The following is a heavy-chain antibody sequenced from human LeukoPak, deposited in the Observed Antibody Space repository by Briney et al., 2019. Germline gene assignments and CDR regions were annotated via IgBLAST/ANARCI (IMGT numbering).Heavy chain of an antibody. V-gene: IGHV1-18*01. CDR2: INVYNGNR. D-gene: IGHD3-22*01. J-gene: IGHJ4*02. CDR3: ARNYDRRPFDY. Sequence: ASVKVSCKASGYTFSSYAISWVRQAPGQGHEWMGWINVYNGNRNYAQNLQDRVTMTTDTSTSTTYMELRSLRSDDTALYYCARNYDRRPFDYWGQGILVTVSS. CDR1: GYTFSSYA.